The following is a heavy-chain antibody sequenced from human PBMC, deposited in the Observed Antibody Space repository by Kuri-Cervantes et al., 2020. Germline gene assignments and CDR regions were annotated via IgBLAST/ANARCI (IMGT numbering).Heavy chain of an antibody. D-gene: IGHD1-26*01. J-gene: IGHJ4*02. V-gene: IGHV3-33*01. CDR1: GFTFSSFG. Sequence: GGSLRLSCAVSGFTFSSFGVHWVRHSPGKGLEWVAFIRYDGNIKFYADSVKGRFTISRDNSKNTLYLQMGSLRVEDAAVYYCVRGGLLYAADFWGQGTLVTVSS. CDR2: IRYDGNIK. CDR3: VRGGLLYAADF.